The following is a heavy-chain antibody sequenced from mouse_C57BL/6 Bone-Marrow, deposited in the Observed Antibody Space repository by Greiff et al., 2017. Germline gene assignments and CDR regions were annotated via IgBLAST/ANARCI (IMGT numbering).Heavy chain of an antibody. D-gene: IGHD2-4*01. CDR3: ARNDYLYYYAIDY. V-gene: IGHV5-12*01. Sequence: DVQLVESGGGLVQPGGSLKLSCAASGFTFSDYYMYWVRQTPEKRLEWVAYISNGGGSTYYPDTVKGRFTISRDNAKNTLYLQMSRLKSEDTAMYYCARNDYLYYYAIDYWCQGTSVTVSS. J-gene: IGHJ4*01. CDR1: GFTFSDYY. CDR2: ISNGGGST.